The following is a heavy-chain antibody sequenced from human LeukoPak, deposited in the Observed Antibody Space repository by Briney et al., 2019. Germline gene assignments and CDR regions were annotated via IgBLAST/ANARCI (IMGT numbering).Heavy chain of an antibody. CDR2: IIPIFGTA. Sequence: GASVKVSCKASGGTFSSYAISWVRQAPGQGLEWMGGIIPIFGTANYAQKFQGRVTITADESTSAAYMELSSLRSEDTAVYYCARDGITDYYMDVWGKGTTVTVSS. D-gene: IGHD1-14*01. J-gene: IGHJ6*03. CDR3: ARDGITDYYMDV. V-gene: IGHV1-69*13. CDR1: GGTFSSYA.